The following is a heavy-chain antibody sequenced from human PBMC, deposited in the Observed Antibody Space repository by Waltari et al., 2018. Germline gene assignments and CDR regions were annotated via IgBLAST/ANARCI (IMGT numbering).Heavy chain of an antibody. CDR2: INHSGST. CDR1: GGSFSGYY. D-gene: IGHD3-22*01. V-gene: IGHV4-34*01. CDR3: ARTSGYPYYFDY. Sequence: QVQLQQWGAGLLKPSETLSLTCAVYGGSFSGYYWSWIRQPPGKGLEWIGEINHSGSTNYNPPLKSRVTISVDTSKNQFSLKLSSVTAADTAVYYCARTSGYPYYFDYWGQGTLVTVSS. J-gene: IGHJ4*02.